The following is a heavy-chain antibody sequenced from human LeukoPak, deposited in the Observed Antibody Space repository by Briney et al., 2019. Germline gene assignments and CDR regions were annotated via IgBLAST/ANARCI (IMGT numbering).Heavy chain of an antibody. J-gene: IGHJ6*02. CDR2: INPNSGDT. CDR3: ARDRAYYDFWSGYGHYYYYGMDV. V-gene: IGHV1-2*04. CDR1: GYTFTDYY. D-gene: IGHD3-3*01. Sequence: ASVKVSCKASGYTFTDYYMHWVRQAPGQGLEWMGWINPNSGDTTYSQKFQGWVTMTRDTSTSTAYMELSSLRSEDTAVYYCARDRAYYDFWSGYGHYYYYGMDVWGQGTTVTVSS.